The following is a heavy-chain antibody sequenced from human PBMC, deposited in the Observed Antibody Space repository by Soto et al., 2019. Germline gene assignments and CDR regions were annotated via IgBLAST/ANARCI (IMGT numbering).Heavy chain of an antibody. V-gene: IGHV4-30-2*01. J-gene: IGHJ5*02. D-gene: IGHD3-9*01. Sequence: SETLSLTCAVSGGSISSGGYSRSWIRQPPGKGLEWIGYIYHSGSTYYNPSLKSRVTISVDRSKNQFSLKLSSVTAADTAVYYCARGRYFDWLYDHNWFDHWGQGTLVTVSS. CDR2: IYHSGST. CDR1: GGSISSGGYS. CDR3: ARGRYFDWLYDHNWFDH.